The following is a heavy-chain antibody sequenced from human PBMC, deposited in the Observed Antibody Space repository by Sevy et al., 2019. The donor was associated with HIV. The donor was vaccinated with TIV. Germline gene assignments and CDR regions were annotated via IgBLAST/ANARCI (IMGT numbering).Heavy chain of an antibody. D-gene: IGHD3-22*01. CDR2: IFGSGGTT. CDR1: GITFNNYA. Sequence: GGSLRLSCAASGITFNNYAMNWVRQAPGKGLDWVSTIFGSGGTTYYADSVKGRFTISRDNSKNTLYLQMNSLRTEDTALYYCAGGRFDSSGSFDAFDMWDQGTMVTVSS. J-gene: IGHJ3*02. CDR3: AGGRFDSSGSFDAFDM. V-gene: IGHV3-23*01.